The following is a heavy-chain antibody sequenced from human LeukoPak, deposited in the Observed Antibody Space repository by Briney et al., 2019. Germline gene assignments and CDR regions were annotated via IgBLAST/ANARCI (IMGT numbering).Heavy chain of an antibody. V-gene: IGHV3-23*01. CDR1: GFTFSSFA. D-gene: IGHD4-17*01. J-gene: IGHJ4*02. Sequence: GGSLRLSCAASGFTFSSFAMSWVRQAPGKGLEWVSVITGSGGDTNSADSVKGRFTISRDNSENTLFLQMDSLRVEDTAVYYCARVDYGDYGFDYWGQGTLVTVSS. CDR3: ARVDYGDYGFDY. CDR2: ITGSGGDT.